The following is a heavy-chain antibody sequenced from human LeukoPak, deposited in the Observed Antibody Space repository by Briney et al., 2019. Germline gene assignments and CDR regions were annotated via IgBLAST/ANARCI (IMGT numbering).Heavy chain of an antibody. J-gene: IGHJ5*02. V-gene: IGHV1-69*05. D-gene: IGHD6-13*01. CDR1: GGTFSSYA. Sequence: SVKVSCKASGGTFSSYAISWVRQAPGQGLEWMGRIIPICGTANYAQKFQGRVTITTDESTSTAYMELSSLRSEDTAVYYCARDAPQGTWGQGTLVTVSS. CDR2: IIPICGTA. CDR3: ARDAPQGT.